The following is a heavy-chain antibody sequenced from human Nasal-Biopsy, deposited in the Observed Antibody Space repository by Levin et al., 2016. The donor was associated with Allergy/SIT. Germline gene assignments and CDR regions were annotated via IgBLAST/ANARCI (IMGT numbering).Heavy chain of an antibody. J-gene: IGHJ2*01. Sequence: SETLSLTCTLSGGSITSGFYYWSWIRQRPGKGLEWIGFMYHSGSRYYNPSLRGRVTISVDTENQFSLKLTSVTAADTAVYYCARVNYEEWELSACHFDLWGRGTLVDVSS. CDR3: ARVNYEEWELSACHFDL. CDR2: MYHSGSR. V-gene: IGHV4-31*03. D-gene: IGHD1-26*01. CDR1: GGSITSGFYY.